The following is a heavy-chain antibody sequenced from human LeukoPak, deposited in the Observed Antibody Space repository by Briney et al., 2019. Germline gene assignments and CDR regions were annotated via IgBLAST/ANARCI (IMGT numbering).Heavy chain of an antibody. V-gene: IGHV3-21*01. D-gene: IGHD2-15*01. CDR1: GFTFSSYS. CDR3: ARVECSGGSCYLSDYYYYYMDV. Sequence: PGGSLRLSCAASGFTFSSYSMNWVRQAPGKGLEWVSSISSSSSYIYYADSVKGRFTISRDNAKNSLCLQMNSLRAEDTAVYYCARVECSGGSCYLSDYYYYYMDVWGKGTTVTVSS. CDR2: ISSSSSYI. J-gene: IGHJ6*03.